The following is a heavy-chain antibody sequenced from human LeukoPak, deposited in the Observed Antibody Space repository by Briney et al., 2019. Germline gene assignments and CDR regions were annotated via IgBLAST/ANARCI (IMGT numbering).Heavy chain of an antibody. D-gene: IGHD2-21*02. CDR1: GFTFSSHA. CDR2: ISYDGSNK. J-gene: IGHJ6*02. V-gene: IGHV3-30-3*01. CDR3: ARVSVVVTGGGMDV. Sequence: GRSLRLSCAASGFTFSSHAMHWVCQAPGKGLEWVAVISYDGSNKYYADSVKGRFTISRDNSKNTLYLQMNSLRAEDTAVYYCARVSVVVTGGGMDVWGQGTTVTVSS.